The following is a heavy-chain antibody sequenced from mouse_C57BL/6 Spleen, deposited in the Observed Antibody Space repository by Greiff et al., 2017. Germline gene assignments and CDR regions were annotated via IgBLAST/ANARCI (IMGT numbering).Heavy chain of an antibody. J-gene: IGHJ1*03. D-gene: IGHD3-1*01. V-gene: IGHV1-55*01. Sequence: QVQLQQPGAELVKPGASVKLSCKASGYTFTSYWITWVKQRPGQGLEWIGDIYPGSGSTNYNEKFKSKATLTVDTSSSTAYMQLSSLTSEDSAVYYCARNLGNWPWYFDVWGTGTTVTVSS. CDR2: IYPGSGST. CDR1: GYTFTSYW. CDR3: ARNLGNWPWYFDV.